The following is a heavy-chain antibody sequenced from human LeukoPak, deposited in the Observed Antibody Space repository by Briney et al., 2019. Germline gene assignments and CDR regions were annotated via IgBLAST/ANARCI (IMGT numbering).Heavy chain of an antibody. D-gene: IGHD5/OR15-5a*01. Sequence: KGREWIGYIYFTGNTNYNPSLNGRATISVDTSNNQFSLRLISVSAADTAVYYCANIHTVYQPLDSWGQGTLATVSS. J-gene: IGHJ4*02. CDR3: ANIHTVYQPLDS. CDR2: IYFTGNT. V-gene: IGHV4-4*09.